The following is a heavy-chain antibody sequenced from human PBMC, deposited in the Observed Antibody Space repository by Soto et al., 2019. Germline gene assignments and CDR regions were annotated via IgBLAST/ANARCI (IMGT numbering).Heavy chain of an antibody. CDR3: AVGGGGIVATKDY. CDR2: ISVYNGNI. Sequence: QLVQSGAEVKKPGASVKVSCKASGYTFTSYGINWVRQAPGQGFEWMGWISVYNGNINYAQKFQGRVTMTTDTSTGTAYMELRGLRSDDTAVYYCAVGGGGIVATKDYWGQGTLVTVSS. D-gene: IGHD5-12*01. V-gene: IGHV1-18*01. J-gene: IGHJ4*02. CDR1: GYTFTSYG.